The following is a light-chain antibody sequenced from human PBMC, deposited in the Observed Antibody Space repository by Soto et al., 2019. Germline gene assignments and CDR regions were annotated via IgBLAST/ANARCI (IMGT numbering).Light chain of an antibody. J-gene: IGKJ2*01. CDR1: QSLLHSNGYNY. CDR3: MQALQTPYT. CDR2: LGS. Sequence: DIVMTQSPLSLPVTPGEPASISCRSSQSLLHSNGYNYLDWYLQKPGQSPQLLIYLGSNRASGVPDRLSGSGSGTDFTLKISRVEAGDVGVYYCMQALQTPYTFGQGTKLEIK. V-gene: IGKV2-28*01.